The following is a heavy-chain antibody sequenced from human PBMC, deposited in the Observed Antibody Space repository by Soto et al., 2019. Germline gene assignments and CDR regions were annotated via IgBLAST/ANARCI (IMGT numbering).Heavy chain of an antibody. D-gene: IGHD3-22*01. CDR3: ARDITMIVVVTTDDFDI. Sequence: QVQLVQSGAEVKKPGASVKVSCKASGYTFTSYGISWVRQAPGQGLEWMGWISAYNGNTNYAQKLQGRVTMTIDTSASTAYMELRSLRSDDTAVYYCARDITMIVVVTTDDFDIWGQGTMVTVSS. J-gene: IGHJ3*02. CDR2: ISAYNGNT. CDR1: GYTFTSYG. V-gene: IGHV1-18*01.